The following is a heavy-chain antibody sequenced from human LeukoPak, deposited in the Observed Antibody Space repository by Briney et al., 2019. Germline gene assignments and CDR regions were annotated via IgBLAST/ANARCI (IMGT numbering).Heavy chain of an antibody. Sequence: GGSLRLSCAASRFDFSHHYMAWVRQAPGKGPEWVAKISPDGGVSQYVDSVKGRFTISRDYSKNSLSLHMSSLRVEDTALYFCAKEEFWRFDFWGQGTLVTVS. CDR1: RFDFSHHY. CDR2: ISPDGGVS. CDR3: AKEEFWRFDF. V-gene: IGHV3-7*03. J-gene: IGHJ4*02. D-gene: IGHD1-1*01.